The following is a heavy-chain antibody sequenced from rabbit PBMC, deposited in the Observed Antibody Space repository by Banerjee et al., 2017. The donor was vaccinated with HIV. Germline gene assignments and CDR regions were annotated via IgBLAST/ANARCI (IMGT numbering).Heavy chain of an antibody. J-gene: IGHJ6*01. D-gene: IGHD6-1*01. CDR3: ARHGGADYAYAVDYANF. Sequence: QSLEESGGDLVKPGASLTLTCTASGFSFSSSYYMCWVRQAPGKGLEWVACIYIGTTDNTAYASWAKGRFTVAKTSSTTVTLQMTSLTAADTATYFCARHGGADYAYAVDYANFWGQGTLVTVS. V-gene: IGHV1S40*01. CDR2: IYIGTTDNT. CDR1: GFSFSSSYY.